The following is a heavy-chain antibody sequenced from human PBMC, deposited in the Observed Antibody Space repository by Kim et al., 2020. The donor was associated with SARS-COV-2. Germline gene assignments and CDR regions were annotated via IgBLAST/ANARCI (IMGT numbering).Heavy chain of an antibody. Sequence: GGSLRLSCAASGFTFSSYAMSWVRQAPGKGLEWVSAISGSGGSTYYADSVKRRFTISRDNSKNTLHMQITSLSAEATAVYYWTKDGEQRLYDYYYYYMD. CDR2: ISGSGGST. J-gene: IGHJ6*03. CDR1: GFTFSSYA. D-gene: IGHD6-19*01. CDR3: TKDGEQRLYDYYYYYMD. V-gene: IGHV3-23*01.